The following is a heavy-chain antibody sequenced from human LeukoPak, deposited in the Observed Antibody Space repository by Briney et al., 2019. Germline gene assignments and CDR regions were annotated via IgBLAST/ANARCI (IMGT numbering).Heavy chain of an antibody. V-gene: IGHV4-39*01. CDR3: ARRRYFDGSGYLE. Sequence: SETLCLTCSVSGDSVSRSDSYWDWIRQPPGKGLEWIGTIYYSGRTYYSPSLRSRVTMSVDPSNNQFSLTLRSVTAADTALYYCARRRYFDGSGYLEWGQGTLLSVSS. D-gene: IGHD3-22*01. J-gene: IGHJ1*01. CDR1: GDSVSRSDSY. CDR2: IYYSGRT.